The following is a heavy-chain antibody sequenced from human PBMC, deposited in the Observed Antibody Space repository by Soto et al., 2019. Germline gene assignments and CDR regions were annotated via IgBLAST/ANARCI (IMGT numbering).Heavy chain of an antibody. D-gene: IGHD3-16*02. Sequence: GGSLRLSCAASGFTFSSYWMSWVRQAPGKGLEWVANIKQDGSEKYYVDSVKGRFTISRDNAKNSLYLQMNSLRAEDTAVYYCARELGHLGELSFRGFDPWGQGTLVTVSS. CDR2: IKQDGSEK. J-gene: IGHJ5*02. CDR3: ARELGHLGELSFRGFDP. V-gene: IGHV3-7*01. CDR1: GFTFSSYW.